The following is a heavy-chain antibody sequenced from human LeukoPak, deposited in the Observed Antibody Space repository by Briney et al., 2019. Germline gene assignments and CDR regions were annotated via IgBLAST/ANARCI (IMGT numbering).Heavy chain of an antibody. Sequence: SQTLSLTCNVSGGSISSDNYFWSWIRQSPGKGLEWIGYIHYNGNTYYNPSLKSRVTITLDTSKNQFSLRLSSVTAADTAVYYCSSRSFYHPSNWGQGTLVTVSS. D-gene: IGHD3-10*01. J-gene: IGHJ4*02. CDR2: IHYNGNT. CDR3: SSRSFYHPSN. V-gene: IGHV4-30-4*08. CDR1: GGSISSDNYF.